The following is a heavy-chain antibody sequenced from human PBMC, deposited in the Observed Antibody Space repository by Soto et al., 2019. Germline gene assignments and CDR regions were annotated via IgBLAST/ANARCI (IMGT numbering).Heavy chain of an antibody. V-gene: IGHV1-69*13. CDR3: ARDPIGIAEAGDYYGMDV. J-gene: IGHJ6*02. Sequence: SVKVSCKASGGTFSSYAISWVRQAPGQGLEWMGGIIPIFGTANYAQKFQGRVTITADESTSTAYMELSSLRSEDTAVYYCARDPIGIAEAGDYYGMDVWGQGTTVTVSS. CDR2: IIPIFGTA. CDR1: GGTFSSYA. D-gene: IGHD6-19*01.